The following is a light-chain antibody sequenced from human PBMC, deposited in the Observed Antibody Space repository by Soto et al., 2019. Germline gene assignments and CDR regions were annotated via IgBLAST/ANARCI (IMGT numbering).Light chain of an antibody. CDR2: DVS. CDR1: SSDVGRYNY. V-gene: IGLV2-14*03. J-gene: IGLJ3*02. CDR3: SSYTSSSTVV. Sequence: ALTQPASVSGSPGQSITISCTGTSSDVGRYNYVSWYQQHPGKAPKLMIYDVSIRPSGVSDRFSGSKSGNTASLTISGLQAEDEADYYCSSYTSSSTVVFGGGTKLTVL.